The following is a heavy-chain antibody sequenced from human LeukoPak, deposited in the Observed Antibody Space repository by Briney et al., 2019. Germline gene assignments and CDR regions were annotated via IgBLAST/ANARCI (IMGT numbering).Heavy chain of an antibody. Sequence: SETLSLTCTVSGGSISSSSYYWGWIRQPPGKGLEWIGSIYYSGSTYYNPSLKSRVTISVDTSKNQFSLKLSSVTAADTAVYYCARNKFGNERSGSYGLGYYYYYMDVWGKGTTVTISS. CDR1: GGSISSSSYY. V-gene: IGHV4-39*07. D-gene: IGHD3-10*01. J-gene: IGHJ6*03. CDR3: ARNKFGNERSGSYGLGYYYYYMDV. CDR2: IYYSGST.